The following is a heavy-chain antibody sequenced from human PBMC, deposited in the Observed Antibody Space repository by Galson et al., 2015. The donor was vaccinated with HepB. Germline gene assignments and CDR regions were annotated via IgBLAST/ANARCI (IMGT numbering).Heavy chain of an antibody. CDR2: FDPEDGET. CDR1: GYTLTELS. D-gene: IGHD5-12*01. V-gene: IGHV1-24*01. J-gene: IGHJ4*02. Sequence: SVKVSCKVSGYTLTELSMHWVRQAPGKGLEWMGGFDPEDGETIYAQKFQGRVTMTEDTSTDTAYMELSSLRSEDTAVYYCATAGPGKWLRFYYFDYWGQGTLVTVSS. CDR3: ATAGPGKWLRFYYFDY.